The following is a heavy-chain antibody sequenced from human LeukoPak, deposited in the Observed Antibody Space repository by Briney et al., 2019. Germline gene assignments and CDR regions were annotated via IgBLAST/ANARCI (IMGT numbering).Heavy chain of an antibody. CDR1: GFTFDDYA. D-gene: IGHD4-17*01. J-gene: IGHJ4*02. CDR2: ISWNSGSI. V-gene: IGHV3-9*01. CDR3: ARGYGVVFYFGY. Sequence: PGGSLRLSCAASGFTFDDYAMHWVRQAPGKGLEWVSGISWNSGSIGYADSVKGRFTISRDNAKNSLYLQMNSLRAEDTALYYCARGYGVVFYFGYWGQGTLVTVST.